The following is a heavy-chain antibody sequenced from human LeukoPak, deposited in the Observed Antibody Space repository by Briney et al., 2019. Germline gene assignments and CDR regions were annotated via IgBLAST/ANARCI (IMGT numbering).Heavy chain of an antibody. CDR3: ARTSPLYSPPYYMDV. CDR1: GFTFSSYA. CDR2: ISGSGGST. D-gene: IGHD2-2*02. V-gene: IGHV3-23*01. Sequence: GGSLRLSCAASGFTFSSYAISWVRQAPGKGLEWVSAISGSGGSTYYADSVKGRFTISRDNSKNTLYLQMNSLRAEDTAVYYCARTSPLYSPPYYMDVWGKGTTVTISS. J-gene: IGHJ6*03.